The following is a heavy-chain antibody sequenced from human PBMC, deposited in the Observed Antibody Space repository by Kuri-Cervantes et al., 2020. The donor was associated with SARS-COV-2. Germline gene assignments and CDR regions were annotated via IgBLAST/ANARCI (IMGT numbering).Heavy chain of an antibody. CDR3: ARDHSDYYGSGSYYYYYYYMDV. D-gene: IGHD3-10*01. CDR2: IRYDGSNK. Sequence: GGSLRLSCAASGFTFSSYGMHWVRQAPGKGLEWVAFIRYDGSNKYYADSVKGRFTISRDNSKNTLYLQMNSLRAEDTAVYYCARDHSDYYGSGSYYYYYYYMDVWGKGTTVTVSS. CDR1: GFTFSSYG. J-gene: IGHJ6*03. V-gene: IGHV3-30*02.